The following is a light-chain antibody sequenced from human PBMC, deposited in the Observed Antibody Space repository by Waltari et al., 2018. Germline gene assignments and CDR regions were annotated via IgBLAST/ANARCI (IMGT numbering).Light chain of an antibody. CDR1: EKISKY. Sequence: EIVLTKSPGTLSLSPGERAAISCRASEKISKYLTWYQQKPGQAPRLLIYGASTMDTGIPERFSGSGSGTDFSLTISSLEPEDFAVYYCQHYVRLPVTFGQGTKVEIK. V-gene: IGKV3-20*01. CDR3: QHYVRLPVT. CDR2: GAS. J-gene: IGKJ1*01.